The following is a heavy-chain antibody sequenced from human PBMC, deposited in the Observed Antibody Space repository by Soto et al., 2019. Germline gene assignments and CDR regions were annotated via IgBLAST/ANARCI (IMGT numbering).Heavy chain of an antibody. V-gene: IGHV2-26*01. CDR2: IFSNDEK. J-gene: IGHJ6*03. CDR1: GFSLSNGKVG. D-gene: IGHD6-19*01. Sequence: HVTLKESGPVLVKPTETLTLTCTVSGFSLSNGKVGVSWIRQPPGKALEWLAHIFSNDEKSYWTSLKSRLTSSKDTSKSQVVLTITNVDPVDTATYDCARILFGRSVAGGYFYMDVWGKGTTVTVSS. CDR3: ARILFGRSVAGGYFYMDV.